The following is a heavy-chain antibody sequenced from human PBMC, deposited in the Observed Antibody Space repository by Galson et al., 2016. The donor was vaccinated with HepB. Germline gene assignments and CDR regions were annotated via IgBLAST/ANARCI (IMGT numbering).Heavy chain of an antibody. V-gene: IGHV1-18*01. D-gene: IGHD3-3*01. CDR1: GFPLTSYG. Sequence: SVKVSCKASGFPLTSYGLSWVRQAPGQGLEWVGWISSYDGNTKYGQKFQGRVTLTTDTSTNTVYIELRSLRSDDTAMYFCARDSYDYWSYFDLWGRGTLVTVSS. CDR3: ARDSYDYWSYFDL. CDR2: ISSYDGNT. J-gene: IGHJ2*01.